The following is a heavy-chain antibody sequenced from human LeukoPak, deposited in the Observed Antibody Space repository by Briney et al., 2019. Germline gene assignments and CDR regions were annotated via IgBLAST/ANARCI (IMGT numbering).Heavy chain of an antibody. CDR1: GFTVYRIQ. J-gene: IGHJ4*02. CDR2: IYSGGAT. V-gene: IGHV3-66*01. D-gene: IGHD6-19*01. Sequence: GGSLKLLRAGFGFTVYRIQDSWVRQAPGRGLEWVSVIYSGGATYYSDSVKGRFTISRDNSKNTLYLQMTSLRAEDTAVYYCAKDGRDIRGWYPDYFVCWLRGTLVTVSS. CDR3: AKDGRDIRGWYPDYFVC.